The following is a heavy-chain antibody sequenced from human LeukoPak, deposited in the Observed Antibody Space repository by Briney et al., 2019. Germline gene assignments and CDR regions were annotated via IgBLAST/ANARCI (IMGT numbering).Heavy chain of an antibody. V-gene: IGHV3-21*01. CDR3: AREGEVGATNWFDP. D-gene: IGHD1-26*01. Sequence: GGSLRLSCAASGFTFSSYSMNWVRQAPGKGLEWVSSISSSGSYIYYADSVKGRFTISRDNAKNSLYLQMNSLRAEDTAVYYCAREGEVGATNWFDPWGQGTLVTVSS. CDR2: ISSSGSYI. CDR1: GFTFSSYS. J-gene: IGHJ5*02.